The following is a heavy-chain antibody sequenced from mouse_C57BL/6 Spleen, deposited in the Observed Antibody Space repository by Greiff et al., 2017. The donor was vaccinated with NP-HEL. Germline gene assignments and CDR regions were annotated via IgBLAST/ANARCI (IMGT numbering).Heavy chain of an antibody. CDR1: GYAFRSSW. CDR2: FYPGDGDP. V-gene: IGHV1-82*01. Sequence: QVQLQQSGPELVKPGASVKISCKASGYAFRSSWMNWVKPRPGKGLAWIGRFYPGDGDPNYNGKFKGTATLTADKSSSTAYMQLSSLTAEDSAVYFWARRHYYARDYWGQGTSVTVSS. J-gene: IGHJ4*01. CDR3: ARRHYYARDY.